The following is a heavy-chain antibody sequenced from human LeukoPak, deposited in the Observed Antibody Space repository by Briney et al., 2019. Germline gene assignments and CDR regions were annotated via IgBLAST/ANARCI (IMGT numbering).Heavy chain of an antibody. D-gene: IGHD3-22*01. V-gene: IGHV4-39*01. CDR1: GVSISSSSYY. CDR2: IYYSGST. CDR3: ARLPRGSNDDSSGYYCY. J-gene: IGHJ4*02. Sequence: SETLSLTCTVSGVSISSSSYYWGWIRQPPGKGLEWIGSIYYSGSTYYNPSLKSRVTISVETSKNQFCLKLSSVTAADTAVYYCARLPRGSNDDSSGYYCYWGQGTLVTVSS.